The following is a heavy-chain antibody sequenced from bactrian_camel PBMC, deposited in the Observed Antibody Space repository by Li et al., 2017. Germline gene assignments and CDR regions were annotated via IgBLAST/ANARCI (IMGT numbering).Heavy chain of an antibody. CDR1: GYTYSRIC. CDR2: IDNDGST. D-gene: IGHD3*01. V-gene: IGHV3S53*01. Sequence: HVQLVESGGDSVRAGGSLTLSCEVFGYTYSRICMAWFRQSPGKEREGVAVIDNDGSTVYADSVKGRFTISKDKDKEKGYLQMGSLKPEDTAMYYCAAARGCTAFRGKTHPPERWFMYWGQGTQV. CDR3: AAARGCTAFRGKTHPPERWFMY. J-gene: IGHJ4*01.